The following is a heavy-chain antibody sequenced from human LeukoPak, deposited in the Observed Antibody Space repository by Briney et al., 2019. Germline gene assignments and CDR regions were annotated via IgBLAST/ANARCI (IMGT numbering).Heavy chain of an antibody. Sequence: SETLSLTCTVSGGSISSSSYYWGWIRQPPGKGLEWIGSIYYSGSTKYNPSLKSRVTISVDTSKNQFSLRLGSVTAADTAVYYCARVVSSGYSDYWGQGTLVTVSS. CDR3: ARVVSSGYSDY. J-gene: IGHJ4*02. CDR1: GGSISSSSYY. CDR2: IYYSGST. D-gene: IGHD3-22*01. V-gene: IGHV4-39*07.